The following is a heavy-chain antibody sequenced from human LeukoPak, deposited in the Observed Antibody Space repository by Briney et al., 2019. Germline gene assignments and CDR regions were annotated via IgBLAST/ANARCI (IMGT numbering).Heavy chain of an antibody. V-gene: IGHV4-31*03. D-gene: IGHD2-2*01. CDR3: ARNIVVVPAAYNWFDP. CDR1: GGSISSGGYY. CDR2: IYYSGST. J-gene: IGHJ5*02. Sequence: SETLSLTCSVSGGSISSGGYYWSWIRQHPGKGLEWIGYIYYSGSTYYNPSLKSRVTISVDTSKNQFSLKPSSVTAADTAVYYCARNIVVVPAAYNWFDPWGQGTLVTVSS.